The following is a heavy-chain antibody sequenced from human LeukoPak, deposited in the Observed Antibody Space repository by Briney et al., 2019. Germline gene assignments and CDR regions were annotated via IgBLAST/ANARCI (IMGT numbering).Heavy chain of an antibody. CDR1: GFTFSSQW. CDR2: VNQGGTEK. D-gene: IGHD3-22*01. Sequence: GGSLRLSCAASGFTFSSQWMGWVRQAPGKGLEWVANVNQGGTEKFYVDSVKGRFTISRDNAENSLYLQMNSLRAEDTAVFYCARGTHYYNSSGYWDDGGDAFDIWGQGTMVTVSS. V-gene: IGHV3-7*01. CDR3: ARGTHYYNSSGYWDDGGDAFDI. J-gene: IGHJ3*02.